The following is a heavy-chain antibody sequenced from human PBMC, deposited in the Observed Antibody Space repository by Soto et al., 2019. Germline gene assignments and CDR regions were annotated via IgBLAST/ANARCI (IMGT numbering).Heavy chain of an antibody. CDR2: INPNSGVT. CDR3: ARDLVPAADLDA. CDR1: GYTFAGYY. J-gene: IGHJ4*02. Sequence: SVKVSCKASGYTFAGYYMHWVRQAPGQGLEWMGWINPNSGVTNYAQKFQGRVTMTWDTSISTAYMELSRLRSDDMAVYYCARDLVPAADLDAWGQRTLVPVSS. D-gene: IGHD2-2*01. V-gene: IGHV1-2*02.